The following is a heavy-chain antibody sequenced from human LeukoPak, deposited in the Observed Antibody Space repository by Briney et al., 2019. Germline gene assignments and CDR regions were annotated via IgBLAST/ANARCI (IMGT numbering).Heavy chain of an antibody. J-gene: IGHJ6*03. Sequence: GASVKVSCKASGYTFTSYDINWVRQATGQGLEWMGWMNPISGNTGHAQKFQGRVTMTRDTSISTAYMELSSLRCEDTAVYYCARGPPIRGYRYGYDTGYYYSYSMDVWGKGTTVTISS. CDR3: ARGPPIRGYRYGYDTGYYYSYSMDV. CDR2: MNPISGNT. V-gene: IGHV1-8*01. CDR1: GYTFTSYD. D-gene: IGHD5-18*01.